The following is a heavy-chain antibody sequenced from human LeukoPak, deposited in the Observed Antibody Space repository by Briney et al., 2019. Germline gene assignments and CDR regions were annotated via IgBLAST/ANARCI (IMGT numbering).Heavy chain of an antibody. D-gene: IGHD6-19*01. V-gene: IGHV3-21*01. J-gene: IGHJ4*02. Sequence: GGSLRLSCAASGFTLSGYSMNWVRQAPGKGLEWVASISSSSSYIYYADSVKGRITISRDNAKKLLDLQMNSLRAEDTAVYYCARVLEEWLVLDYWGQGTLVTVSS. CDR1: GFTLSGYS. CDR2: ISSSSSYI. CDR3: ARVLEEWLVLDY.